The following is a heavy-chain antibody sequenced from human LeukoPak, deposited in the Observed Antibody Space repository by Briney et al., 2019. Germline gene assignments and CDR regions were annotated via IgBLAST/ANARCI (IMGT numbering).Heavy chain of an antibody. J-gene: IGHJ4*02. CDR1: GFTFSSYA. D-gene: IGHD6-19*01. CDR2: FSGTSST. CDR3: AKLKQWQPQRYFFEY. V-gene: IGHV3-23*01. Sequence: GGSLRLSCAASGFTFSSYAMSWVRQAPGKGLECVSTFSGTSSTSYADAVKGRVTISRDNSKNTLYLQLNSLRAEDTAVYYCAKLKQWQPQRYFFEYWGQGALVTVAS.